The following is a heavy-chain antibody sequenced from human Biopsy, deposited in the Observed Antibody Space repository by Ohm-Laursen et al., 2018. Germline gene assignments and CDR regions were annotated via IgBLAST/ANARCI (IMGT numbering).Heavy chain of an antibody. D-gene: IGHD3-3*01. Sequence: GTLSLTCSVSGGSIISYYWTWVRQPPGKGLEWIGHVYNGGITNYNPSLKSRVTISKDTSKDQFSLQVNSVTAADTAVYYCARTPRDSFWSGSYKRGLWFDPWGQGTLVIVSS. CDR2: VYNGGIT. CDR1: GGSIISYY. CDR3: ARTPRDSFWSGSYKRGLWFDP. J-gene: IGHJ5*02. V-gene: IGHV4-59*01.